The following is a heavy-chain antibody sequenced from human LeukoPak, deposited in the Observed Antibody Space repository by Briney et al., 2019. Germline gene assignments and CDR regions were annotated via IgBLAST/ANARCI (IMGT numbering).Heavy chain of an antibody. CDR2: ISYDGSNK. V-gene: IGHV3-30*18. J-gene: IGHJ1*01. CDR1: GFTFSSYG. Sequence: QPGGSLRLSCAASGFTFSSYGMHWVRQAPGKGLEWVAVISYDGSNKYYADSVKGRFTISRDNSKNTLYLQLNSLRAEDTAVYYCAKEGYCGGDCLEYFQHWGQGTLVTVSS. CDR3: AKEGYCGGDCLEYFQH. D-gene: IGHD2-21*02.